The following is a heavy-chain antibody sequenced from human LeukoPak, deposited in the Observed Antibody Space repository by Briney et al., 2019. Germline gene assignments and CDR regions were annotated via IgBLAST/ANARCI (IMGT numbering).Heavy chain of an antibody. CDR1: GGSISSYY. V-gene: IGHV4-59*01. D-gene: IGHD6-13*01. Sequence: PSETLSLTCTVSGGSISSYYWSWIRQPPGKGLEWIGYIYYSGSINYNPSLKRRVTISVDTSKNQLSLNLSSVTAADTAVYYCARGVRSVAAAVVGYWGQGTLVTVSS. CDR3: ARGVRSVAAAVVGY. CDR2: IYYSGSI. J-gene: IGHJ4*02.